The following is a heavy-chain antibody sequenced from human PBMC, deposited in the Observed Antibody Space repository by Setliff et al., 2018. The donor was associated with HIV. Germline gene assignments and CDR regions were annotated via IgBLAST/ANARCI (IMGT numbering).Heavy chain of an antibody. Sequence: SVKVSCKASGGSFSSYALSWVRQAPGQGLEWMGGIIPVDGVPIYAQKFQGRVTITADKSTTTAYMQLSSLRSEDTAVYYCAIDVIGGWLRPMPDFWGPGTLVTVSS. J-gene: IGHJ4*02. D-gene: IGHD5-12*01. CDR2: IIPVDGVP. CDR1: GGSFSSYA. V-gene: IGHV1-69*10. CDR3: AIDVIGGWLRPMPDF.